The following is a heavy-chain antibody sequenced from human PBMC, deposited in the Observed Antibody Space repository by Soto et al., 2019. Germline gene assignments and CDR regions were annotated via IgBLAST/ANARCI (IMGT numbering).Heavy chain of an antibody. D-gene: IGHD3-22*01. CDR2: IYHSGST. CDR3: ARARGDSSGYYRGRAYYYYGMDV. Sequence: LSLTCAVSGGSISSGGYSWSWIRQPPGKGLEWIGYIYHSGSTYYNPSLKSRVTISVDRSKNQFSLKLSSVTAADTAVYYCARARGDSSGYYRGRAYYYYGMDVWGQGTTVTVSS. J-gene: IGHJ6*02. V-gene: IGHV4-30-2*01. CDR1: GGSISSGGYS.